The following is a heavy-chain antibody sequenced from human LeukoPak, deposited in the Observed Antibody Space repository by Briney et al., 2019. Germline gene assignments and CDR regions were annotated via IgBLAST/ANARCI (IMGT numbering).Heavy chain of an antibody. Sequence: GGSLRLSCAASGFAVSNNYMSWVRQAPGKGLEWVSILYNGGGTHYADSVEGRFTISMDTSKNTLFLQTNSVRVGDTAVYYCTRTMTLLAFDLWGQGTVVSVSS. V-gene: IGHV3-53*01. CDR1: GFAVSNNY. CDR3: TRTMTLLAFDL. J-gene: IGHJ3*01. D-gene: IGHD3-3*01. CDR2: LYNGGGT.